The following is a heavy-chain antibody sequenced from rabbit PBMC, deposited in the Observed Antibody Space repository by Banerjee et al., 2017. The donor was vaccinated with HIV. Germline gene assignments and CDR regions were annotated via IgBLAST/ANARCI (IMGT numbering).Heavy chain of an antibody. Sequence: QEQLVESGGGLVKPEGSLTLTCTASGFSFSNKYVMCWVRQAPGKGLEWIACINTSSGNTVYASWAKGRFTISKTSWTTVTLQMTSLTAADTATYFCARELVDYSVAAYAYAADLWGPGTLVTVS. CDR1: GFSFSNKYV. V-gene: IGHV1S45*01. J-gene: IGHJ4*01. CDR2: INTSSGNT. D-gene: IGHD6-1*01. CDR3: ARELVDYSVAAYAYAADL.